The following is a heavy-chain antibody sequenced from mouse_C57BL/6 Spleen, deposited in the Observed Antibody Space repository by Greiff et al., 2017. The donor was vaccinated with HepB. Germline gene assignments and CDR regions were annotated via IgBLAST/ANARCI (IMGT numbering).Heavy chain of an antibody. Sequence: VKLVESGPGLVQPSQSLSITCTVSGFSLTSYGVHWVRQSPGKGLEWLGVIWRGGSTDYNAAFMSRLSITKDNSKSQVFFKMNSLQADDTAIYYCAKNYYGSSFFAYWGQGTLVTVSA. CDR1: GFSLTSYG. D-gene: IGHD1-1*01. CDR3: AKNYYGSSFFAY. V-gene: IGHV2-5*01. CDR2: IWRGGST. J-gene: IGHJ3*01.